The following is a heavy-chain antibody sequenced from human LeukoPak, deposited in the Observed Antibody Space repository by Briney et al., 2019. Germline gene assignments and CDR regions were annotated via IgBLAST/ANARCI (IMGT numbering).Heavy chain of an antibody. V-gene: IGHV3-30*18. CDR3: AKEDGDDTDY. J-gene: IGHJ4*02. CDR2: ISYDGSNK. CDR1: GFTFSSYG. Sequence: GRSLRLSCAASGFTFSSYGMHWVRQAPGKGLEWVAVISYDGSNKYYAGSVKGRFTISRDNSKNTLYLQMNSLRAEDTAVYYCAKEDGDDTDYWGQGTLVTVSS. D-gene: IGHD4-17*01.